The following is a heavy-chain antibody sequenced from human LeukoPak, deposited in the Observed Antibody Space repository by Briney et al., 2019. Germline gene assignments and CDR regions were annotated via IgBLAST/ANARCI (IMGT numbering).Heavy chain of an antibody. CDR1: GGSFSGYY. Sequence: SETLSLTCAVYGGSFSGYYWSWIRQPPGKGLEWIGEINHSGSTNYNPSLKSRVTISVDTSKNQFSLKLSSVTAADTAVYYCARGGPYCSRTSCQSGDFDYWGQGTLVTVSS. D-gene: IGHD2-2*01. J-gene: IGHJ4*02. CDR3: ARGGPYCSRTSCQSGDFDY. V-gene: IGHV4-34*01. CDR2: INHSGST.